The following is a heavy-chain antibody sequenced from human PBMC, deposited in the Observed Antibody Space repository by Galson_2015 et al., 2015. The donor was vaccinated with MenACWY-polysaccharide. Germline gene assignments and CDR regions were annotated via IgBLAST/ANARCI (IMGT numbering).Heavy chain of an antibody. CDR1: GFTFSTYW. CDR3: ARGHYGMDV. Sequence: SLRLSCAASGFTFSTYWMHWVRQAPGKGLEWVASIKRDGSDKYYVDSVKGRFTISRDNAKNSLYLEMNSLRVEDTAVYYCARGHYGMDVWGQWTTVTVSS. J-gene: IGHJ6*02. CDR2: IKRDGSDK. V-gene: IGHV3-7*01.